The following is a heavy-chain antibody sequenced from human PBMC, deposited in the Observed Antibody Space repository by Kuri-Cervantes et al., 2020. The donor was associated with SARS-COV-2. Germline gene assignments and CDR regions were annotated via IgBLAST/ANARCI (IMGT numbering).Heavy chain of an antibody. V-gene: IGHV3-48*03. CDR1: GFTFSSYD. CDR2: ISSIGTTI. D-gene: IGHD3-16*01. CDR3: ARVLGGGYDMDV. J-gene: IGHJ6*02. Sequence: GESLKISCAASGFTFSSYDMNWVRQAPGKGLEWVSYISSIGTTIYYADSVKGRFTISRDNAKNSLYLQMNSLRAEDTAVYYCARVLGGGYDMDVRGQGTTVTVSS.